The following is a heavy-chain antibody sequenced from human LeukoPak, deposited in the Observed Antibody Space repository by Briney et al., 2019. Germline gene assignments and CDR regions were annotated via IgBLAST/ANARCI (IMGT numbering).Heavy chain of an antibody. CDR3: ARGSRRYFDWLLVYFGY. Sequence: GESLKISCKGSGYSFTSYWIGWVRQMPGKGLEWMGIIYPGDSDTRYSPSFQGQVTISADKSISTAYLQWSSLKASDTAMYYCARGSRRYFDWLLVYFGYWGQGTLVTVSS. CDR1: GYSFTSYW. J-gene: IGHJ4*02. CDR2: IYPGDSDT. D-gene: IGHD3-9*01. V-gene: IGHV5-51*01.